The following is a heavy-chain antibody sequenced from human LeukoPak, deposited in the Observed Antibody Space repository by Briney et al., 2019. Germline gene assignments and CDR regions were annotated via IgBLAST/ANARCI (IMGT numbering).Heavy chain of an antibody. Sequence: GGPLRLSCTASGLTVSDSYMTWVRQAPGKGLECVAVIYVDGTTYYADSVRGRFTISRDKSKNTLYLQLNRLRAEDTAVYYCAIMHPYYDGSGYWVQWGQGTLVTVSS. V-gene: IGHV3-66*01. CDR2: IYVDGTT. J-gene: IGHJ4*02. CDR1: GLTVSDSY. CDR3: AIMHPYYDGSGYWVQ. D-gene: IGHD3-22*01.